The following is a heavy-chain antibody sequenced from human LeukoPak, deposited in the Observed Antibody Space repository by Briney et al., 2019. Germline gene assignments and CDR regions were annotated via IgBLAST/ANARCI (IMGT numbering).Heavy chain of an antibody. J-gene: IGHJ4*02. CDR2: IYYSGST. D-gene: IGHD5-18*01. V-gene: IGHV4-59*01. CDR1: GGSISSYY. CDR3: AKTGDSYGPFDY. Sequence: SETLSLTCTASGGSISSYYWSWIRQPPGKGLEWIGYIYYSGSTNYNPSLKSRVTISVDTSKNQFSLKLSSVTAADTAVYYCAKTGDSYGPFDYWGQGTLVTVSS.